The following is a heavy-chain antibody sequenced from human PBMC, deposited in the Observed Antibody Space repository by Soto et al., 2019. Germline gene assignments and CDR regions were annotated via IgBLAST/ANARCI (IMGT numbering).Heavy chain of an antibody. D-gene: IGHD3-10*01. CDR1: GFTFSSYT. CDR2: ISGSGGST. Sequence: GGSLRLSCAASGFTFSSYTMSWVRQAPGKGLEWVSAISGSGGSTYYADSVKGRFTISRDNSKNTLYLQMNSLRAEDTAVYYCAKSRRPMVRGVYYYYYYGMDVWGQGTTVTVSS. CDR3: AKSRRPMVRGVYYYYYYGMDV. V-gene: IGHV3-23*01. J-gene: IGHJ6*02.